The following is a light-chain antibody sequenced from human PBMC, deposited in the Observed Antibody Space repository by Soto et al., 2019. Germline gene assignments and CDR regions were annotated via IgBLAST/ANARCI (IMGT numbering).Light chain of an antibody. CDR3: PQYGGSPPYT. Sequence: EIVLTQSPGTLSLSPGERATLSCRASRSVSSSYLGWYQQKPGQAPRLLIYGASSRATGIPDRFSGSGSGTDFTLTISRLEPEDFAVYYCPQYGGSPPYTFGQGTKLEI. J-gene: IGKJ2*01. CDR1: RSVSSSY. CDR2: GAS. V-gene: IGKV3-20*01.